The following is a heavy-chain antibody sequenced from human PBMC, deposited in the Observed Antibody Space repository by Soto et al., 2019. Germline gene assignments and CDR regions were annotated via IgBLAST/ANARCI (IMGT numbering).Heavy chain of an antibody. CDR2: IYYSGST. CDR3: ARQVGARTQPTYGMDV. V-gene: IGHV4-39*01. Sequence: PSETLSLTCTVSGGSISSSSYYWGWIRQPPGKGLEWIGSIYYSGSTYYNPSLKSRVTISVDTSKNQSSLKLSSVTAADTAVYYCARQVGARTQPTYGMDVWGQGTTVTVSS. J-gene: IGHJ6*02. D-gene: IGHD6-13*01. CDR1: GGSISSSSYY.